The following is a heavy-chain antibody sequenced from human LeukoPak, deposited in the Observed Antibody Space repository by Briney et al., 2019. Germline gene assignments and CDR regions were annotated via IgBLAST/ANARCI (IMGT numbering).Heavy chain of an antibody. D-gene: IGHD2-15*01. V-gene: IGHV3-49*03. CDR3: TRVVVVVAANPTLLRAFDI. CDR1: GFTFGDFA. J-gene: IGHJ3*02. Sequence: RPGRSLRLSCTASGFTFGDFAMSWFRQAPGKGLEWVGFIRSKAYGGTTEYAASVKGRFTISRDDSKSIAYLQMNSLKTEDTAVYYCTRVVVVVAANPTLLRAFDIWGQGTMVTVSS. CDR2: IRSKAYGGTT.